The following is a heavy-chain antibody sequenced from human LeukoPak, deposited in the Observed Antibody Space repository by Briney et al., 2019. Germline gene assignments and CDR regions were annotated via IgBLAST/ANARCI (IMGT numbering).Heavy chain of an antibody. CDR1: GLTFDDYA. CDR3: AQDIGDFDVLTAHYGFDH. Sequence: GSLRLSCAASGLTFDDYAMHWVRQAPGKGLEWVSLISADGDKTYYADSVKGRFTISRDDSKTSLYLQMNSLRTEDTALYYCAQDIGDFDVLTAHYGFDHWGPGTLVTVSS. CDR2: ISADGDKT. V-gene: IGHV3-43*02. J-gene: IGHJ4*02. D-gene: IGHD3-9*01.